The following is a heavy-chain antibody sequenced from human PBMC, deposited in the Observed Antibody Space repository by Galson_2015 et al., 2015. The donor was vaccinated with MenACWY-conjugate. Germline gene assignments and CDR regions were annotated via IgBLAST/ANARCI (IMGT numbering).Heavy chain of an antibody. CDR2: ISYDGVNK. V-gene: IGHV3-30*03. CDR1: RFTFSTYG. Sequence: SLRLSCAASRFTFSTYGMHWVRQAPGMGLEWVATISYDGVNKYYPDSVKGRFTISRDNSNNTMYLQMSSLRTEDTAVYFCARAADVAMVLPVDLFDLWGQGTMVTVSS. CDR3: ARAADVAMVLPVDLFDL. D-gene: IGHD2-8*02. J-gene: IGHJ3*01.